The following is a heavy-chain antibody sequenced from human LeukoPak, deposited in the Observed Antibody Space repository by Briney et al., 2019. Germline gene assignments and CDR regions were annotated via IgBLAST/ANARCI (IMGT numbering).Heavy chain of an antibody. V-gene: IGHV3-74*01. D-gene: IGHD4-23*01. CDR2: IASDGSST. CDR1: GFTFGSYW. CDR3: ARGRPHGNDY. J-gene: IGHJ4*02. Sequence: GGSLRLSCAASGFTFGSYWMNWVRQAPGKGLVWVSRIASDGSSTTYADSVKGRFSISRDNAKSTLYLQMNSLRVEDTAVYYCARGRPHGNDYWGQGTLVTVSS.